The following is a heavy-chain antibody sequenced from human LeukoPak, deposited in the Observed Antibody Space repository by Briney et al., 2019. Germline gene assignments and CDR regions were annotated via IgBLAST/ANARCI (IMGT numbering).Heavy chain of an antibody. D-gene: IGHD6-13*01. V-gene: IGHV4-4*07. CDR1: GVSISYYY. Sequence: SETLSLTCFVSGVSISYYYWTWLRQPAGKGLEWIGRIYTTGSTNCNPSLKSRVTMSVDTSKNQFSLKLSSVAAADTAVYYCARQLAAAGTAGFDYWGQGTLVTVSS. CDR2: IYTTGST. CDR3: ARQLAAAGTAGFDY. J-gene: IGHJ4*02.